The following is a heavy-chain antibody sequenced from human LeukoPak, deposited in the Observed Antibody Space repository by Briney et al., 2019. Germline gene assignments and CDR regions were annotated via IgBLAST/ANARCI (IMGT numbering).Heavy chain of an antibody. CDR1: GFTFSSYA. D-gene: IGHD3-22*01. V-gene: IGHV3-23*01. CDR3: AKKASSGYYYAFDY. CDR2: ISNSGGST. J-gene: IGHJ4*02. Sequence: GGSLRLSCAASGFTFSSYAMSWVRQGPGKGLEWVSAISNSGGSTYYADSVKGRSTISKDNSKNTLYLEMNSLSAEDTAVYYCAKKASSGYYYAFDYWGQGTLVTVSS.